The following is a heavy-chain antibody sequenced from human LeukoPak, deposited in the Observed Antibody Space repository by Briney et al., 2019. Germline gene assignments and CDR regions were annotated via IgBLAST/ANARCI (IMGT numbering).Heavy chain of an antibody. CDR2: LYYMRGA. CDR3: ARLKDYYGSGSYRNWFDP. V-gene: IGHV4-59*08. Sequence: SETLSLTCTVSGGSISGYYWSWSRQPPGKGVEWIGNLYYMRGAWYKSSLKSRVTTSVDTSRNEFSLKLSSVTAADTAVYYCARLKDYYGSGSYRNWFDPWGQGTLVTVSS. D-gene: IGHD3-10*01. CDR1: GGSISGYY. J-gene: IGHJ5*02.